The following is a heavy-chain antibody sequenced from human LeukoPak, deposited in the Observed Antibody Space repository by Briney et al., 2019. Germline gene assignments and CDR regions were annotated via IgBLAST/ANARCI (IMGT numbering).Heavy chain of an antibody. D-gene: IGHD4-17*01. CDR3: ARDWRSTVTTKYYFDY. J-gene: IGHJ4*02. V-gene: IGHV1-3*01. Sequence: ASVKVPCKASGYAFTSYAMHWVRQAPGQRLEWMGWINAGNGNTKYSQKLQGRVTMTTDTSTSTAYMELRSLRSDDTAVYYCARDWRSTVTTKYYFDYWGQGTLVTVSS. CDR2: INAGNGNT. CDR1: GYAFTSYA.